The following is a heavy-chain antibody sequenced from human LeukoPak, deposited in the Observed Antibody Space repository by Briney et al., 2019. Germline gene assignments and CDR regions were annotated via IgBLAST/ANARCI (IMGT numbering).Heavy chain of an antibody. Sequence: GRSLRLSCAASGFTFSSYGMHWVRQAPGKGLEWVAFIRYDGSNKYYADSVKGRFTISRDNSKNTLYLQMNSLRAEDTAVYYCAKGGRGYSGYDLDYWGQGTLVTVSS. CDR1: GFTFSSYG. J-gene: IGHJ4*02. D-gene: IGHD5-12*01. CDR2: IRYDGSNK. CDR3: AKGGRGYSGYDLDY. V-gene: IGHV3-30*02.